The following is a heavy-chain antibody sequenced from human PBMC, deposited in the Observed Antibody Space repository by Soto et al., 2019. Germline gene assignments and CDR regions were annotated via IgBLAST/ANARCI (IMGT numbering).Heavy chain of an antibody. V-gene: IGHV4-34*01. CDR1: GGSFSGYY. D-gene: IGHD6-13*01. CDR2: INHSGST. J-gene: IGHJ5*02. CDR3: ARGNILRPLYSSNNGNNWFDP. Sequence: SETLSLTCAVYGGSFSGYYWSWIRQPPGKGLEWIGEINHSGSTNYNPSLKSRVTISVDTSKNQFSLKLSSVTAADTAVYYCARGNILRPLYSSNNGNNWFDPWGQGTLVTVSS.